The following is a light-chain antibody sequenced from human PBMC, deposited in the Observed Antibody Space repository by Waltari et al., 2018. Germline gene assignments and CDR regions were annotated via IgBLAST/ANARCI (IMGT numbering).Light chain of an antibody. Sequence: QSALTQPRSVSGSPGQSITISCTGTSRDAGRYNYVSCYQHHPGKAPKLLIYDVSNRPSGVPDRFSASKSGDTASLAISGLQAEDEADYYCCSYTDTKNLVFGGGTKLTVL. J-gene: IGLJ2*01. CDR3: CSYTDTKNLV. CDR1: SRDAGRYNY. CDR2: DVS. V-gene: IGLV2-11*01.